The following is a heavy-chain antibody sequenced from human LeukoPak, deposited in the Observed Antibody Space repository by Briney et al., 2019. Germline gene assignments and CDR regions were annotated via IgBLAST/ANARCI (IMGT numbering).Heavy chain of an antibody. J-gene: IGHJ3*02. CDR2: ITASSTAI. CDR1: GFTFNTYT. CDR3: ARDITIFGVVIDAFDI. D-gene: IGHD3-3*01. V-gene: IGHV3-21*01. Sequence: GGSLRLSCAASGFTFNTYTMNWVRQAPGKGLEWVSSITASSTAIYSADSVKGRFTISRDNAKNSLYLQMNSLRAEDTAVYYCARDITIFGVVIDAFDIWGQGTMVTVSS.